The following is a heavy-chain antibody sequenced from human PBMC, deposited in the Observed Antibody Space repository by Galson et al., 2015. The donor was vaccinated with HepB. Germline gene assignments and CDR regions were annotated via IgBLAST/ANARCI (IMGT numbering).Heavy chain of an antibody. J-gene: IGHJ6*02. CDR3: ARERGAVAGNRNGYYYCGMDV. V-gene: IGHV1-46*01. D-gene: IGHD6-19*01. Sequence: SVKVSCKASGYTFTSYYMHWVRQAPGQGLEWMGIINPSSGSTGYAQEFQGRVTMTRDTSTSTVYMELSSLRSEDTAVYYCARERGAVAGNRNGYYYCGMDVWGQGTTVTVSS. CDR1: GYTFTSYY. CDR2: INPSSGST.